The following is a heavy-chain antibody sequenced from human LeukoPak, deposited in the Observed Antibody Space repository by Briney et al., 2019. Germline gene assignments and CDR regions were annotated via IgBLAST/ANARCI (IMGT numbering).Heavy chain of an antibody. V-gene: IGHV3-23*01. J-gene: IGHJ4*02. CDR2: ISGSGGST. CDR1: GFTFSSYA. Sequence: GGSLRLSCAASGFTFSSYAMSWVRQAPGKGLEWVSAISGSGGSTYYADSVKGRFTISRDNSKNTLYLQMNSLRAEDTAVYYFAKGNYYDILTGYYKPIDYWAQETLVTVPS. CDR3: AKGNYYDILTGYYKPIDY. D-gene: IGHD3-9*01.